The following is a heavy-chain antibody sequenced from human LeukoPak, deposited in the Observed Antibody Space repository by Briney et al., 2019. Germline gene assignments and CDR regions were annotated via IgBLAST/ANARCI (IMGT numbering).Heavy chain of an antibody. Sequence: GESLKISCKGSGYSFTSYWIGWVRQMPGKGLEWMGIIYPSDSDTRYSPSFQGQVTISADKSISTAYLQWSSLKASDTAMYYCARSGYREYGDSGVDYWGQGTLVTVSS. CDR2: IYPSDSDT. V-gene: IGHV5-51*01. CDR1: GYSFTSYW. D-gene: IGHD4-17*01. J-gene: IGHJ4*02. CDR3: ARSGYREYGDSGVDY.